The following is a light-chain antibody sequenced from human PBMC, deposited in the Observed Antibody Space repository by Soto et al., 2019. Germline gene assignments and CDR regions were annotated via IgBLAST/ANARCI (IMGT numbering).Light chain of an antibody. CDR2: AAS. Sequence: AIRMTQSPSSLSASTEDRVTITCRASQGISSYLAWYQQKPGKAPKLLIYAASTLQSGVPSRFSGSGSGTDFTLTISCLQSEDFPTYYCQQYYSYPPTFGQGTKVDIK. J-gene: IGKJ1*01. CDR3: QQYYSYPPT. CDR1: QGISSY. V-gene: IGKV1-8*01.